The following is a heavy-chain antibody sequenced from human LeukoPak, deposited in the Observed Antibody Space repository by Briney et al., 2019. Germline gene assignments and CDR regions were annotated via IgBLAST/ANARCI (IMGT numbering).Heavy chain of an antibody. V-gene: IGHV4-39*01. Sequence: PSETLSLTCTVSGGSINSSGFYWGWIRQPPGKGLEWIGSFYSSGSTYYNPSLKSRVTISVDTSNNQFSLKLSSVTAADTAVYYCARHLGRWLDDAFDIWGQGTMVTVSS. D-gene: IGHD5-24*01. CDR1: GGSINSSGFY. CDR3: ARHLGRWLDDAFDI. CDR2: FYSSGST. J-gene: IGHJ3*02.